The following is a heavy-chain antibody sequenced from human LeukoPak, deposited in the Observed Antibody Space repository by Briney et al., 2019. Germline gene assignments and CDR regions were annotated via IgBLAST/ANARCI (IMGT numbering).Heavy chain of an antibody. D-gene: IGHD3-16*02. CDR1: GFTFSSDG. J-gene: IGHJ4*02. CDR2: ISYDGSNK. Sequence: GGSLRLSCAASGFTFSSDGMHWVRQAPGKGLEWVAVISYDGSNKYCADSVKGRFTISRDNSKNTLYLQMNSLRAEDTAVYYCAKDRGREITFGGVIVYYFDYWGQGTLVTVSS. V-gene: IGHV3-30*18. CDR3: AKDRGREITFGGVIVYYFDY.